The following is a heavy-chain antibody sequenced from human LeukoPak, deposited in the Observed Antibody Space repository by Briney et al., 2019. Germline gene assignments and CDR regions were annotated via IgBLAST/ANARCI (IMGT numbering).Heavy chain of an antibody. CDR3: ARGEYYFDY. CDR2: ISSSGRTI. CDR1: GFTFNSYA. J-gene: IGHJ4*02. Sequence: SGGSLRLSCATSGFTFNSYAMGWVRQAPGKGLECISYISSSGRTIYYADSLKGRFTVSRDNAKNSLYLRMNNLRAEDTAVYYCARGEYYFDYWGQGTLVTVSS. V-gene: IGHV3-48*03.